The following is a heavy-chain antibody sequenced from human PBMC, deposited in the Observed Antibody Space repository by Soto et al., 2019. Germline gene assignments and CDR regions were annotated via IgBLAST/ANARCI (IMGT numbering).Heavy chain of an antibody. CDR1: GYTFTSYG. D-gene: IGHD5-18*01. V-gene: IGHV1-18*01. CDR2: ISAYNGNT. CDR3: ARAHVDTEAKYYYYGMDV. J-gene: IGHJ6*02. Sequence: QVQLVQSGAEVKKPGASVKVSCKASGYTFTSYGISWVRQAPGQGLEWMGWISAYNGNTNYAQKLQGRVTMTTDTSTSTAYMERRSLRSDAAAVYYCARAHVDTEAKYYYYGMDVWGQGTTVTVSS.